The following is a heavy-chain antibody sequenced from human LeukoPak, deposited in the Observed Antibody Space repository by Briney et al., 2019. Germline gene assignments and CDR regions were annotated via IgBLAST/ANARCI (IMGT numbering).Heavy chain of an antibody. D-gene: IGHD3-22*01. V-gene: IGHV3-30*02. CDR2: IRYDGSNK. J-gene: IGHJ4*02. Sequence: GGSLRLSCAASGFTFSSYGMHWVRQAPGKGLEWVAFIRYDGSNKYYADSVKGRFTISRDNYKNTLYLQMNSLRAEDTAVYYCAKDRYYYDSSGYSDFDYWGQGTLVTVSS. CDR1: GFTFSSYG. CDR3: AKDRYYYDSSGYSDFDY.